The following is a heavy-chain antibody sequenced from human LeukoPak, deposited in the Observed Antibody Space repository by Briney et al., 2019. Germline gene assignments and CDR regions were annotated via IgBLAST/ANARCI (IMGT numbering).Heavy chain of an antibody. CDR2: IYYSGGT. Sequence: SETLSLTCTVSGGSISSSSYYWSWIRQPPGKGLEWIGSIYYSGGTYYNPSLKSRVTISVDTSKNQFSLKLSSVTAADTAVYYCTTGWFGELLFHTPLFRYWGQGTLVTVSS. D-gene: IGHD3-10*01. V-gene: IGHV4-39*07. CDR3: TTGWFGELLFHTPLFRY. CDR1: GGSISSSSYY. J-gene: IGHJ4*02.